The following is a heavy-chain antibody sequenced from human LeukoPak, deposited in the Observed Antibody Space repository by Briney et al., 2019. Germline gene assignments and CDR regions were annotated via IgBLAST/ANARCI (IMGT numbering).Heavy chain of an antibody. CDR1: RFTFRKDW. V-gene: IGHV3-74*01. CDR2: INLDVTTT. Sequence: GRSLRLSCAASRFTFRKDWVDWGCHAPGMRLVWVSGINLDVTTTSYAHSAKGRFTISRDDAKNRLSLQRNMLRAEDRACYYFARGYSGSYRIDYWGQGTLVTVSS. D-gene: IGHD1-26*01. J-gene: IGHJ4*02. CDR3: ARGYSGSYRIDY.